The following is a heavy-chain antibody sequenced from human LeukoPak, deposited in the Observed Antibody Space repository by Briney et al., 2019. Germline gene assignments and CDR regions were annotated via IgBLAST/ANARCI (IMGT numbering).Heavy chain of an antibody. Sequence: SVKVSCKASGGTFSSYAISWVRQAPGQGLEWMGRIIPIFGTANSAQKFQGRVTITTDESTSTAYMELSSLRSEDTAVYYCARSAVHGRLLFDKVRYNWFDPWGRGTLVTVSS. D-gene: IGHD2-21*02. CDR2: IIPIFGTA. CDR3: ARSAVHGRLLFDKVRYNWFDP. J-gene: IGHJ5*02. CDR1: GGTFSSYA. V-gene: IGHV1-69*05.